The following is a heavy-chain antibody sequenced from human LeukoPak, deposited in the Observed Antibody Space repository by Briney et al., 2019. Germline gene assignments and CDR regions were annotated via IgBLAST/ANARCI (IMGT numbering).Heavy chain of an antibody. Sequence: GASVKVSCKASGNTFAGYYVHWVRQAPGQGLAWMGWINTHSGATNYAQKFQGRVTMTTDTSVTTAYMDLDRLESDDAAVYFCARGPIGGLRKGFDLWGQGTLVTVSS. J-gene: IGHJ4*02. V-gene: IGHV1-2*02. CDR2: INTHSGAT. CDR1: GNTFAGYY. D-gene: IGHD1-26*01. CDR3: ARGPIGGLRKGFDL.